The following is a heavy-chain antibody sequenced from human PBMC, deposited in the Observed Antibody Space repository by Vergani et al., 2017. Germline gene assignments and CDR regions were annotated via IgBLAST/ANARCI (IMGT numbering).Heavy chain of an antibody. D-gene: IGHD6-19*01. J-gene: IGHJ4*02. CDR1: GFTVSSNY. Sequence: VQLVESGGGVVQPGRSLRLSCAASGFTVSSNYMSWVRQAPGKGLEWVSVIYSGGSTYYADSVKGRFTLSRHNSKNTLYLQMNSLRAEDTAVYYCARDGIAVAVIDYWGQGTLVTVSS. CDR3: ARDGIAVAVIDY. V-gene: IGHV3-53*04. CDR2: IYSGGST.